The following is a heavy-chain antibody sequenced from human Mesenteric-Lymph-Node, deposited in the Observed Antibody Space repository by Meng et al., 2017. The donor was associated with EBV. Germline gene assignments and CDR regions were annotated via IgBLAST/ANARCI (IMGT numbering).Heavy chain of an antibody. Sequence: LQVPGPGEVKPPGTPALACSVSGGSIPTNIGWSWVRQPPGKGLEWIGEVFHSGTTNSNAYLRSRLTISVDKSKNQFSLKLTSMTAADTAVYYCAKASSSGRSSCFDPWGQGTLVTVSS. V-gene: IGHV4-4*03. J-gene: IGHJ5*02. CDR2: VFHSGTT. D-gene: IGHD3-10*01. CDR3: AKASSSGRSSCFDP. CDR1: GGSIPTNIG.